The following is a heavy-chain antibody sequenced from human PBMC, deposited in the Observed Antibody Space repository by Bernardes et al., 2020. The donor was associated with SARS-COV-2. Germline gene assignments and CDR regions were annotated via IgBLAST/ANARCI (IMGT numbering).Heavy chain of an antibody. D-gene: IGHD3-22*01. J-gene: IGHJ4*02. CDR3: AREDRQSYYFDNSAYFGYFAH. V-gene: IGHV3-30-3*01. CDR1: GLIFSDYA. Sequence: GGSLRLSCAASGLIFSDYAMHWVRQAPGKGLEWVAVISDDGDYKYYADSVKGRFIISRDNSKKTLYLQMNSLRAEDTAVYYCAREDRQSYYFDNSAYFGYFAHWGQGTLVTVSS. CDR2: ISDDGDYK.